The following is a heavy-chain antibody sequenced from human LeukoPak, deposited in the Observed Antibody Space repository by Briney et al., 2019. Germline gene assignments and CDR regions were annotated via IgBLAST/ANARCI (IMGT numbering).Heavy chain of an antibody. V-gene: IGHV3-48*01. CDR2: ISRTSTTI. Sequence: GRSLRLSCAASGFTFSAYDMKWVRQAPGKGLEWISYISRTSTTIFYADSVKGRFTISRDNAKNSLYLQMNSLRAEDTAIYYCARSRSGWHYFDYWGQGTLVTVSS. CDR1: GFTFSAYD. D-gene: IGHD6-19*01. CDR3: ARSRSGWHYFDY. J-gene: IGHJ4*02.